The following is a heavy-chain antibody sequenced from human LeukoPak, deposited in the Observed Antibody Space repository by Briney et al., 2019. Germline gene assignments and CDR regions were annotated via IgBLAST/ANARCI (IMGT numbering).Heavy chain of an antibody. D-gene: IGHD3-10*02. V-gene: IGHV4-59*01. Sequence: SETLSLTCTVSGGSILSYYWNWIRQPPGKGLEWIGYIYYSGSTNYNPSLKSRVTISVDTSKSQFSLKLSSVTAADTAVYYCAKDFYLGLFGESSGYFNSWGQGTLVTVSS. CDR3: AKDFYLGLFGESSGYFNS. CDR1: GGSILSYY. J-gene: IGHJ4*02. CDR2: IYYSGST.